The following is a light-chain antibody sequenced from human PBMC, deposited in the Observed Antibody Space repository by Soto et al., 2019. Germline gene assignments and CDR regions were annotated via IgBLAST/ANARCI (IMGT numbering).Light chain of an antibody. CDR3: QQYGSSTWT. CDR2: GAS. Sequence: EIVLTQSPGTLSLSPGERATLSCRASQSVSSSYLAWYQQKPGQAPRLLIYGASSRATGIPDRISGSGSGTDFTLTISRLEPEDFAVYYCQQYGSSTWTVGQGTKVDIK. CDR1: QSVSSSY. J-gene: IGKJ1*01. V-gene: IGKV3-20*01.